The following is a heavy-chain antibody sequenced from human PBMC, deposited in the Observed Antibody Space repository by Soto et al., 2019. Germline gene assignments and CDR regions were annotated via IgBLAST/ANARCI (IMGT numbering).Heavy chain of an antibody. Sequence: ASVKDSCKASGYTFSNHAMHWVRQAPGQSLEWMGWINGGTGQTKHSHRFQDRVSITRDTSASTAYMELSSLRSEDTAVYYCARGKGMEENYYYYGMDIWGQGTTVTV. CDR2: INGGTGQT. V-gene: IGHV1-3*01. CDR1: GYTFSNHA. CDR3: ARGKGMEENYYYYGMDI. J-gene: IGHJ6*02. D-gene: IGHD1-1*01.